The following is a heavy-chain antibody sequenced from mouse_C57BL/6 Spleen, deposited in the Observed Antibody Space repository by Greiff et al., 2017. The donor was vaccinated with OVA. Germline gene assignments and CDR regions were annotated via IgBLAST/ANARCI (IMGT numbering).Heavy chain of an antibody. CDR3: ARRITAGNPLISMDY. Sequence: EVQLVESGGGLVKPGGSLKLSCAASGFTFSDYGMHWVRQAPEKGLEWVAYISSGSSTIYYADTVKGRFTISRDNAKNTLFLQMTSLRSEDTAVYYCARRITAGNPLISMDYWGQGTSVTVSS. CDR1: GFTFSDYG. J-gene: IGHJ4*01. D-gene: IGHD1-1*01. CDR2: ISSGSSTI. V-gene: IGHV5-17*01.